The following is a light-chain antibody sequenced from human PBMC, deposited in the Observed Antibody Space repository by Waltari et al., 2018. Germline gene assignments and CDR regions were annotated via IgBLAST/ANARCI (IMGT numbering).Light chain of an antibody. J-gene: IGKJ2*01. CDR1: QTISNS. CDR2: GAS. CDR3: QQTYTNPPYT. V-gene: IGKV1-39*01. Sequence: DIQMTQSPSSLSASVGDRVTITCRASQTISNSLNWYQHKPGKAPNLLIYGASSLNSGVSSRFTGSGSGTDFTLTISNLQHEDFATYYCQQTYTNPPYTFGQGTKLELK.